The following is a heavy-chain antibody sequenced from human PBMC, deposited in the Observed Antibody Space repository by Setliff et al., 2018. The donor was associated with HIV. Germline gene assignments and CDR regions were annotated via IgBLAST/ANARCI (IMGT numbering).Heavy chain of an antibody. Sequence: GASVKVSCKASGYTFTEYYIHWVRQAPGQGLEWMGWIYPNTGGTNYAQKFQGRVPMTRDTSISTAYMELSRLRSDDTALYYLARSTTVDWGQGTMVTVSS. CDR3: ARSTTVD. J-gene: IGHJ4*02. CDR1: GYTFTEYY. V-gene: IGHV1-2*02. CDR2: IYPNTGGT. D-gene: IGHD4-17*01.